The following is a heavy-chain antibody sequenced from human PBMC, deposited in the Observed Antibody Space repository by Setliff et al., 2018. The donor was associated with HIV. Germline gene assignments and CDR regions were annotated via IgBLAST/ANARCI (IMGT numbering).Heavy chain of an antibody. V-gene: IGHV1-18*01. CDR3: ARDLGAFSSAWYVTIGDY. Sequence: ASVKVSCKASSYTFTSYGVSWVRRAPGQGLEWLGRIDAYNGDTNYAQNLQDRVTLTTDTSTNTAYMELRNLRSDDAAVYFCARDLGAFSSAWYVTIGDYWGPGTLVTVS. J-gene: IGHJ4*02. CDR2: IDAYNGDT. CDR1: SYTFTSYG. D-gene: IGHD6-13*01.